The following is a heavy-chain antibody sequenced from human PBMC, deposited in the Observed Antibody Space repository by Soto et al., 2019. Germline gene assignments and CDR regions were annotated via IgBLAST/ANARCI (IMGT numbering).Heavy chain of an antibody. Sequence: EVQLVDSGGGLVQPGRSLRLSCAASGFTFDDYAMHWVRQAPGKGLEWVSGISWNSGSVGYADSVKGRFTISRDNANNSLSLQMNSLRAEDTALYYCAKDISGSGNYMGGGMDVWGQGTTVTVSS. CDR1: GFTFDDYA. CDR2: ISWNSGSV. V-gene: IGHV3-9*01. J-gene: IGHJ6*02. D-gene: IGHD3-10*01. CDR3: AKDISGSGNYMGGGMDV.